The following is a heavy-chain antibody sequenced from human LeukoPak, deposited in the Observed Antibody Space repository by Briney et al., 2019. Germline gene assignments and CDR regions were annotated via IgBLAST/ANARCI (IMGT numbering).Heavy chain of an antibody. J-gene: IGHJ4*02. CDR1: GGTFSSYA. V-gene: IGHV1-69*05. CDR3: ARGLEGAAAQYYFDY. D-gene: IGHD6-13*01. Sequence: EASVKVSCKASGGTFSSYAISWVRQAPGQGLEWMGGTIPIFGTANYAQKFQGRVTITTDESTSTAYMELSSLRPEDTAVYYCARGLEGAAAQYYFDYWGQGTLVTVSS. CDR2: TIPIFGTA.